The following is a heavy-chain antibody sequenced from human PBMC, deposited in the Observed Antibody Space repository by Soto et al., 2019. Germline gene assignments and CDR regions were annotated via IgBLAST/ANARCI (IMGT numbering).Heavy chain of an antibody. CDR1: GFTFNNYA. CDR2: ISASGGST. J-gene: IGHJ4*02. D-gene: IGHD3-16*01. CDR3: VKTRLAGGFDS. V-gene: IGHV3-23*01. Sequence: EVQLLDSGGGLVQPGGSLRLSCAASGFTFNNYAMSWVRQAPGKGLEWASSISASGGSTNDADSEKGRFTISRDNSENTVYLQMNSLSAEDTAVYYCVKTRLAGGFDSWGQGSLVTVSS.